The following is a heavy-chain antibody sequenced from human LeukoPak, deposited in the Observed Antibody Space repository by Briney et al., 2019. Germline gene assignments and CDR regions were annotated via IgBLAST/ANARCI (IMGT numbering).Heavy chain of an antibody. CDR1: GGSLSSTNW. CDR2: VHLDGRT. J-gene: IGHJ4*02. CDR3: AREGGFYRPLDY. Sequence: SETLSLTCGVSGGSLSSTNWWTWVREPPGKGLELIWEVHLDGRTNYNPSLASRLTMAADFSENHISLNLTSVTAADTAVYYCAREGGFYRPLDYSGQGTLVTVSS. V-gene: IGHV4-4*02. D-gene: IGHD3-16*01.